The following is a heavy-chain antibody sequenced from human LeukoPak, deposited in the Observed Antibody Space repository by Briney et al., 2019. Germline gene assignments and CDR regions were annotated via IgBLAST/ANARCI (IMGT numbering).Heavy chain of an antibody. CDR1: GFKFDDYG. CDR2: IDGDGGDT. J-gene: IGHJ4*02. D-gene: IGHD6-19*01. CDR3: ARGGSVGWYVNDF. V-gene: IGHV3-20*04. Sequence: GGSLRLSCAASGFKFDDYGMSWVHQAPGEGLEWISGIDGDGGDTNYADSVKGRFSISRDNAKNSLYLQMNSLRVEDTAFYYCARGGSVGWYVNDFWGQGILVAVSS.